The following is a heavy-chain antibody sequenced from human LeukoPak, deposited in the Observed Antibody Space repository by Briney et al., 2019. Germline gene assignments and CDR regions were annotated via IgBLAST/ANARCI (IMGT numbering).Heavy chain of an antibody. D-gene: IGHD1-26*01. CDR1: GGSITNYY. Sequence: PSETLSLTCTVSGGSITNYYWSWIRQPPGKGLEWIGYIYYSGSTNYNPSLKSRVTISVDTSKNQFSLKLSSVTAADTAVYYCARGGWPLASWGHGTRSPSPQ. CDR2: IYYSGST. CDR3: ARGGWPLAS. J-gene: IGHJ5*01. V-gene: IGHV4-59*01.